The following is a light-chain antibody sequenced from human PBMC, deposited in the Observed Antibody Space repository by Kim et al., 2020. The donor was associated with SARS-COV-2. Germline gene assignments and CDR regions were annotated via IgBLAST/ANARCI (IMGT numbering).Light chain of an antibody. Sequence: GQSITISCPGTYSDVGSYDFVSWYQQYPGKPPKLIIYEVTKRPSGVSNRFSGSKSGNTASLTISGLQAADEADFFCCSYAHTSIWVFGGGTQLTVL. CDR1: YSDVGSYDF. CDR2: EVT. J-gene: IGLJ3*02. V-gene: IGLV2-23*02. CDR3: CSYAHTSIWV.